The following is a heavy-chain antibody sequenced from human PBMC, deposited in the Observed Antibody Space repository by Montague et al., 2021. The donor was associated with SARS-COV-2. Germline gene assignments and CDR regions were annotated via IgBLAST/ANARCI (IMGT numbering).Heavy chain of an antibody. CDR2: IYNSGTT. CDR3: ARVRAVPAAMRIFSLGRSYYGMDV. V-gene: IGHV4-59*08. Sequence: SETLSLTCTASNVSINNYSRGWIRQAPGKGPEWIGHIYNSGTTDYNPSLKSRVTISVDTSKNQFSLKLSSVTAADTAVYYCARVRAVPAAMRIFSLGRSYYGMDVWGQGTTVTVSS. D-gene: IGHD2-2*01. J-gene: IGHJ6*02. CDR1: NVSINNYS.